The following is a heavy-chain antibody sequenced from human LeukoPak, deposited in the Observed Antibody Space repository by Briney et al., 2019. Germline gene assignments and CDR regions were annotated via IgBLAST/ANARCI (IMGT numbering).Heavy chain of an antibody. V-gene: IGHV1-24*01. CDR2: FDPEDGET. CDR3: ATLGQLWFRELHQY. CDR1: GYTLTELS. Sequence: ASVKVSCKVSGYTLTELSMHWVRQAPGKGLEWMGGFDPEDGETIYAQKFQGRVTMTEDTSTDTAYMELSSLRSEDTAVYYCATLGQLWFRELHQYWGQGTLVTVSS. J-gene: IGHJ4*02. D-gene: IGHD3-10*01.